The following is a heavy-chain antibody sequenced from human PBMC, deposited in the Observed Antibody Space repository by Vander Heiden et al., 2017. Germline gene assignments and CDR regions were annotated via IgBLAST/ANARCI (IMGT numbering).Heavy chain of an antibody. CDR1: GGSFSGYY. CDR3: ARRGRLPFDY. J-gene: IGHJ4*02. CDR2: INESGST. V-gene: IGHV4-34*02. D-gene: IGHD6-25*01. Sequence: QVQLPQWGAGLLKPSETLSLTCAVYGGSFSGYYWNWIRQPPGKGLEWIGEINESGSTNYNPSLKSRVTISGDTSKNQFSLRLTSVTAADTAVYYCARRGRLPFDYWGQGTLVTVSS.